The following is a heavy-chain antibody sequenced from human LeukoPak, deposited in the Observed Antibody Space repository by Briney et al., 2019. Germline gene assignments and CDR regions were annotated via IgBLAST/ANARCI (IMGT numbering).Heavy chain of an antibody. V-gene: IGHV3-23*01. CDR2: IFPSGGEI. J-gene: IGHJ4*02. CDR3: AKGGKERQLVIYFDY. Sequence: PGGSLRLSCEASGFTFSTFAMIWVRQPPGKGLEWVSSIFPSGGEIHYADSVRGRFTISRDNSKNTLYLQMNSLRAEDTAVYYCAKGGKERQLVIYFDYWGQGTLVTVSS. D-gene: IGHD6-6*01. CDR1: GFTFSTFA.